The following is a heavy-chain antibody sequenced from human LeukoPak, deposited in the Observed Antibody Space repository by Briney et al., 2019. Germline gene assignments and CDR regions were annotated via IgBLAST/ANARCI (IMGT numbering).Heavy chain of an antibody. Sequence: SETLSFTCTVSGDSISSYYWTWIRQPPGKGLEWIGYIYYSGNTNYNPSLKSRVTISVDTSKNQFSLKLSSVTAADTAVYYCARGGFSLDFDYWGQGTLVTVSS. V-gene: IGHV4-59*01. D-gene: IGHD3-3*02. CDR1: GDSISSYY. CDR3: ARGGFSLDFDY. CDR2: IYYSGNT. J-gene: IGHJ4*02.